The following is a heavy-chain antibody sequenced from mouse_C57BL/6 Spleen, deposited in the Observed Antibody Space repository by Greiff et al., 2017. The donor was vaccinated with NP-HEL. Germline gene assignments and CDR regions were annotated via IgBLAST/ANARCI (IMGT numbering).Heavy chain of an antibody. CDR3: ARWDYDAY. D-gene: IGHD2-4*01. J-gene: IGHJ3*01. V-gene: IGHV1-69*01. Sequence: VQLQQSGAELVMPGASVKLSCKASGYTFTSYWMHWVKQRPGQGLEWIGEIDPSDSYTNYNQKFKGKSTLTVDKSSSTAYMQLSSLTSEDSAVYYCARWDYDAYWGQGTLVTVSA. CDR1: GYTFTSYW. CDR2: IDPSDSYT.